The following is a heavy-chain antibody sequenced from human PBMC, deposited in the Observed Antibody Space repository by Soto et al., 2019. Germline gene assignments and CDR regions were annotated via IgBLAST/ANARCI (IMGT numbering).Heavy chain of an antibody. Sequence: PGGSLSLSCAASGFTFSSYSMNWVRQAPGKGLEWVSCISSSSSNIYYADSVKGRFTISRDNAKNSLYLQMNSLRAEDTAVYYCAREASYYYGSGRIPLGYGMDVWGQGTRVTAP. CDR1: GFTFSSYS. J-gene: IGHJ6*02. D-gene: IGHD3-10*01. CDR3: AREASYYYGSGRIPLGYGMDV. V-gene: IGHV3-21*01. CDR2: ISSSSSNI.